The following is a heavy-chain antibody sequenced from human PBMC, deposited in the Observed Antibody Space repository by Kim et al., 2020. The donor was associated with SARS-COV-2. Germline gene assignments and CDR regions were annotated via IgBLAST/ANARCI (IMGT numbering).Heavy chain of an antibody. CDR2: ISGSGGST. D-gene: IGHD2-15*01. V-gene: IGHV3-23*01. CDR1: FSSDA. CDR3: AKRGGIVVVVPLKYFDY. Sequence: FSSDAMSWVRQAPGKGLEWVSAISGSGGSTYYADSVKGRFTISRDNSKNTLYLQMNSLGAEDTAVYYCAKRGGIVVVVPLKYFDYWGQGTLAT. J-gene: IGHJ4*02.